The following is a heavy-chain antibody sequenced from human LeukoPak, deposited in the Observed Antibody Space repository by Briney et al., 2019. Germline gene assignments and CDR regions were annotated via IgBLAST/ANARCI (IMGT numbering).Heavy chain of an antibody. CDR3: ARVGCSSTSCSTNYGMDV. J-gene: IGHJ6*02. CDR2: IYYSRST. D-gene: IGHD2-2*02. Sequence: SETLSLTCTVSGGSISSYYWSWIRQPPGKGLEWIGHIYYSRSTNYNPSLKSRVTISVDTSKNQFSLKVSSVTAADTAVYYCARVGCSSTSCSTNYGMDVWGQGTTVTVSS. V-gene: IGHV4-59*01. CDR1: GGSISSYY.